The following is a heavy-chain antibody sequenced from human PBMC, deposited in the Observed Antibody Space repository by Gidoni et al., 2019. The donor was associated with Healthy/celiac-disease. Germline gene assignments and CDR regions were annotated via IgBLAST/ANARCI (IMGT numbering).Heavy chain of an antibody. D-gene: IGHD5-12*01. Sequence: VQLVQSGAEVTKPGASVKVSCKSSGYIFIRHVLSLVRQAPGQGREWMGWISAYSGDTDIEQKCQGRVTMTTDTSTSTAYLELRRLRFDETAVYYCARDATGYSGYESGLPAGVGYENGMDVWGQGTTVTVSS. J-gene: IGHJ6*02. CDR1: GYIFIRHV. CDR2: ISAYSGDT. V-gene: IGHV1-18*04. CDR3: ARDATGYSGYESGLPAGVGYENGMDV.